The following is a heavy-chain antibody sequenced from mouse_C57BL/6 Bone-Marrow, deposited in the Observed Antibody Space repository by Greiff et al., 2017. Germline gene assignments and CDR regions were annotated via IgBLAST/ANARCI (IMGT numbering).Heavy chain of an antibody. Sequence: VQLQQSGAELVRPGASVKLSCTASGFNITDYYMHWVKQRPEQGLEWIGRIDPEDGNTEYDPKFQGKATMTADTSSNTAYLQLSSLTSEDTAVXYCTTIYGLLTWMAYWGQGTLVTVSA. CDR1: GFNITDYY. CDR2: IDPEDGNT. J-gene: IGHJ3*01. D-gene: IGHD1-1*01. CDR3: TTIYGLLTWMAY. V-gene: IGHV14-1*01.